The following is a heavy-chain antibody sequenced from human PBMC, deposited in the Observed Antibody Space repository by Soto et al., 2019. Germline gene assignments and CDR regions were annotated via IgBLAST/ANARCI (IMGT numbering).Heavy chain of an antibody. V-gene: IGHV4-30-4*01. D-gene: IGHD3-22*01. CDR2: IYYSGST. CDR3: ARAEMYYYDSSGFPDY. J-gene: IGHJ4*02. CDR1: GGSISSGDYY. Sequence: PSETLSLTCTVSGGSISSGDYYWSWIRQPPGKGLEWIGYIYYSGSTYYNPSLKSRVTISVDTSKNQFSLKLSSVTAADTAVYYCARAEMYYYDSSGFPDYWGQGTLVTVSS.